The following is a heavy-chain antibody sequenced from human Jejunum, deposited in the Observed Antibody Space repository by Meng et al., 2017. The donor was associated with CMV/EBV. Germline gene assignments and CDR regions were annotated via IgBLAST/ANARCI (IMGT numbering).Heavy chain of an antibody. CDR1: FSTYE. CDR2: IASRGSTP. Sequence: FSTYEINWVRQAPGKGLEWLSHIASRGSTPSYTDSVKGRFTISRDNAKNSLYLQMNRLRAEDTALYYCAREPAVYAPPDYYGMDVWGQGTTVTVSS. CDR3: AREPAVYAPPDYYGMDV. D-gene: IGHD2-8*01. J-gene: IGHJ6*02. V-gene: IGHV3-48*03.